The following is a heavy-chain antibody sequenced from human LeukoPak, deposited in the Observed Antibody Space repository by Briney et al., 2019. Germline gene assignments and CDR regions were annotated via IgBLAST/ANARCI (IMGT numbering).Heavy chain of an antibody. Sequence: GESLKISCKGSGYNFGGYWIAWVRQMPGKGPEWMGIIYPADSDTRYSPSFQGQVTISADKSITTAYLQWSSLKASDTAMYYCATPHDATAYYYDSSGYFYWGQGTLVTVSS. CDR1: GYNFGGYW. V-gene: IGHV5-51*01. CDR2: IYPADSDT. D-gene: IGHD3-22*01. CDR3: ATPHDATAYYYDSSGYFY. J-gene: IGHJ4*02.